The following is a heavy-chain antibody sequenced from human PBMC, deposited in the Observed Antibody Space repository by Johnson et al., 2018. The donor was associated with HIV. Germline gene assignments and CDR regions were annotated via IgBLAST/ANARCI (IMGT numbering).Heavy chain of an antibody. J-gene: IGHJ3*02. V-gene: IGHV3-30-3*01. Sequence: QVQLVESGGGVVQPGKSLRLSCAASGFIFSNYPMHWVRQAPGKGLEWVAVISYDGSNKYYADSVKGRFTISRDNSKNTLDLQMNSLGAEDTAVYYCARPGGDYSAFDIWGQGTMVTVSS. CDR1: GFIFSNYP. D-gene: IGHD4-17*01. CDR2: ISYDGSNK. CDR3: ARPGGDYSAFDI.